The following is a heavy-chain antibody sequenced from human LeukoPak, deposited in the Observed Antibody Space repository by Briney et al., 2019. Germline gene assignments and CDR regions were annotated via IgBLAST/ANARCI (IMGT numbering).Heavy chain of an antibody. CDR3: AKDLTYPSTRLDY. V-gene: IGHV3-23*01. CDR2: VSGSGDNT. CDR1: GFTFFTYT. J-gene: IGHJ4*02. Sequence: GGSLRLSCAASGFTFFTYTMSWVRQTPGRRLEWVSAVSGSGDNTYYADSMKGRFTVSRDNSKNTLYLQMNSLRAEDTAVYYCAKDLTYPSTRLDYWGQGTLVTVSS. D-gene: IGHD3-16*01.